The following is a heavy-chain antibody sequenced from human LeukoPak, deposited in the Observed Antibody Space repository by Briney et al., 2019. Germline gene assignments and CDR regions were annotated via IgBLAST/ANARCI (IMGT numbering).Heavy chain of an antibody. CDR2: IKQDGSDK. V-gene: IGHV3-7*01. D-gene: IGHD1-26*01. Sequence: PGGSLRLSCVASGFTFSDYWMTWVRQAPGKGLGWVANIKQDGSDKKYVDSVKGRFTISRDNAKNSLYLQMDSLRDEDTAVYYCARGGGDYWGQGTLVTVTS. J-gene: IGHJ4*02. CDR1: GFTFSDYW. CDR3: ARGGGDY.